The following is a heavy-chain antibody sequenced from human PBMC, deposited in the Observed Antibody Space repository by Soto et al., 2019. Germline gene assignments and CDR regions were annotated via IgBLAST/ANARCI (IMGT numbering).Heavy chain of an antibody. CDR2: MNPNSGNT. J-gene: IGHJ4*02. Sequence: QVQLVQSGAEVKKPGASVKVSCKASGYTFTSYDINWVRQATGQGLEWMGWMNPNSGNTGYAQKFQGRVTMTRNTSISTAYMELSSLRSEDTAVYYCVTGVPYCGGDCYSGYFDYWGQGTLVTVSS. D-gene: IGHD2-21*02. CDR3: VTGVPYCGGDCYSGYFDY. CDR1: GYTFTSYD. V-gene: IGHV1-8*01.